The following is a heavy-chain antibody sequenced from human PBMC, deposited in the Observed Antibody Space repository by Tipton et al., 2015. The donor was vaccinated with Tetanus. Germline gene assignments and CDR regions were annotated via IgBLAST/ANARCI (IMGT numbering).Heavy chain of an antibody. CDR1: GFTFSSYP. Sequence: SLRLSCAASGFTFSSYPMHWVRQAPGKGLEYVSSILRDGVGPFYANSVKGRFSISRDNSKNSLYLQMNSLRAEDTALYYCAKADSSAWYELDYWGRGTLVTVSS. V-gene: IGHV3-64*01. CDR2: ILRDGVGP. D-gene: IGHD6-19*01. CDR3: AKADSSAWYELDY. J-gene: IGHJ4*02.